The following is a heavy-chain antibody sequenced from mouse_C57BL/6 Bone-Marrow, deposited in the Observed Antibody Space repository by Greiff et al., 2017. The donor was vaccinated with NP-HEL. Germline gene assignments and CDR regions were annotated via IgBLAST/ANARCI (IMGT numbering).Heavy chain of an antibody. J-gene: IGHJ4*01. D-gene: IGHD2-12*01. CDR2: ISSGGSYT. Sequence: EVNVVESGGDLVKPGGSLKLSCAASGFTFSSYGMSWVRPTPDKRLEWVATISSGGSYTYYPDSVKGRFTIPRDNAKNTLYLQMSSLMSEDTAMYYCARLRRRRVCAMDYWGQGTSVTVSS. CDR3: ARLRRRRVCAMDY. CDR1: GFTFSSYG. V-gene: IGHV5-6*01.